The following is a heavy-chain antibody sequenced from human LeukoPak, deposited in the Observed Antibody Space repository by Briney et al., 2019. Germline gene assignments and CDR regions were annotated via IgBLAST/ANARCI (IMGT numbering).Heavy chain of an antibody. CDR1: GYAITSGGFS. CDR3: AREGRFLVQIAFDI. Sequence: SETLSLTCTVSGYAITSGGFSWNWIRQPPGKGLEWIGCIYDRGPAYYNPSLKSRFTISVDRPKNQFSLKLSSVTAADTAVYYCAREGRFLVQIAFDIWGQGTMVTVSS. CDR2: IYDRGPA. V-gene: IGHV4-30-2*01. J-gene: IGHJ3*02. D-gene: IGHD3-3*01.